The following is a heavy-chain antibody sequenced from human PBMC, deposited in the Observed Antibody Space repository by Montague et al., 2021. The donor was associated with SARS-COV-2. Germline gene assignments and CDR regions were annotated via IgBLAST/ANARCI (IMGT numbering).Heavy chain of an antibody. CDR3: ARVSYSGVRGDHDY. CDR2: IYYSGST. Sequence: SETLSLTCTVSGGSVSSGSYYWSWIRQPPGKGLEWIGYIYYSGSTNYNPSLKSRVTISVDTSKNQFSLKLSSVTAADTAVYYCARVSYSGVRGDHDYWGQGTLVTVSS. D-gene: IGHD3-10*01. V-gene: IGHV4-61*01. J-gene: IGHJ4*02. CDR1: GGSVSSGSYY.